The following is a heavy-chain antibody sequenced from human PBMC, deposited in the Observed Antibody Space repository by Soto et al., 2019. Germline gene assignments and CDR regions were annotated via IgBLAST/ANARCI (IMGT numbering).Heavy chain of an antibody. CDR3: ARIAFYYYDSSGRLDY. CDR1: GYTFTNYY. D-gene: IGHD3-22*01. CDR2: ISAYNGNT. J-gene: IGHJ4*02. V-gene: IGHV1-18*04. Sequence: GASVKVSCKASGYTFTNYYMHWVRQAPGQGLEWMGWISAYNGNTNYAQKLQGRVTMTTDTSTSTAYMELRSLRSDDTAVYYCARIAFYYYDSSGRLDYWGQGTLVTVSS.